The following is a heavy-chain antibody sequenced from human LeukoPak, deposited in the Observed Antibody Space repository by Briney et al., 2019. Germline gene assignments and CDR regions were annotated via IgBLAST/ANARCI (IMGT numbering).Heavy chain of an antibody. J-gene: IGHJ4*02. CDR2: IYYTGSS. V-gene: IGHV4-39*07. CDR3: ARERGSGWYDMSFDY. D-gene: IGHD6-19*01. CDR1: GGSTRSSDDY. Sequence: PSETLSLTCSVSGGSTRSSDDYWGFVRQTPGKGLEWMGSIYYTGSSHYNPSLKSRATISVDTSKNQFSLKLSSVTAADTAVYYCARERGSGWYDMSFDYWGQGTLVTVSS.